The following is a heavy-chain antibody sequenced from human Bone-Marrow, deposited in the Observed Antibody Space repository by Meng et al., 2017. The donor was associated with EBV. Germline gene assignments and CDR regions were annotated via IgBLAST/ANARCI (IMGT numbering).Heavy chain of an antibody. CDR1: GGTFNSDA. V-gene: IGHV1-69*01. CDR3: ASESGRGFTPDY. Sequence: QGQVVESGAEGKKPGASVKVSCWTSGGTFNSDAVSWVRQAPGQGLEWMGGLIPMSGAPHYAQKFQGRVTITADESTSTHYMDLSNLRSDDTAMYYCASESGRGFTPDYWGQGTLVTVFS. CDR2: LIPMSGAP. J-gene: IGHJ4*02. D-gene: IGHD3-10*01.